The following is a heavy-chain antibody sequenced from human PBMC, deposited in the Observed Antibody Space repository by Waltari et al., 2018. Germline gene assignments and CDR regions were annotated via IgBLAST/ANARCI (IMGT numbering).Heavy chain of an antibody. CDR3: ARGGYSGYDWRAGGDY. Sequence: EVQLMESGGGLVQPGGSLRLSCAASGFSFSNYWMHWVRQGPGKGLVLVSRIDSDGSSKSYADSVKGRFTISRDNAKNTLYLQMNSLRAEDTAVYYCARGGYSGYDWRAGGDYWGQGTLVTVSS. V-gene: IGHV3-74*01. CDR1: GFSFSNYW. D-gene: IGHD5-12*01. CDR2: IDSDGSSK. J-gene: IGHJ4*02.